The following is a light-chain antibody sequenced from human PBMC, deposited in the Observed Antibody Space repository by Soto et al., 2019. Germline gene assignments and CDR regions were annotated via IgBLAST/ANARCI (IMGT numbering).Light chain of an antibody. CDR1: NIGSKS. CDR3: QVWDSGSDHVV. J-gene: IGLJ2*01. Sequence: SYELTQPPSVSVAPGQTARITCGGNNIGSKSVHWCQQKPGQAPVLVVYDDGDRPSGIPERFSGSNSGNTATLTISRVEAGDEADYYCQVWDSGSDHVVFGGGTKVTVL. V-gene: IGLV3-21*02. CDR2: DDG.